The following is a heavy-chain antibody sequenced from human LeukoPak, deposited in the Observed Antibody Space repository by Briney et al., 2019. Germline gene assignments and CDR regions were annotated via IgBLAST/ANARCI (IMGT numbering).Heavy chain of an antibody. CDR3: ASLPSLDY. CDR2: IYYSGST. D-gene: IGHD6-6*01. CDR1: GGSLTTSSYY. Sequence: PSETLSLTCTVSGGSLTTSSYYWGWIRQPPGKGREWIGTIYYSGSTYYNPSLKSRVTMSVDTSKNRFSLRLSSVTAADTAVYYCASLPSLDYWGQGTLVSVSS. V-gene: IGHV4-39*07. J-gene: IGHJ4*02.